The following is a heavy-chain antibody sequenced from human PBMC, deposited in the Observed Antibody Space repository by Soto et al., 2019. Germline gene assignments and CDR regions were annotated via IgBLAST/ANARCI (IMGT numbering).Heavy chain of an antibody. CDR1: GFTFDDYA. CDR3: AKAPGELLVNCFDP. J-gene: IGHJ5*02. Sequence: EVQLVESGGGLVQPGRSLRLSCAASGFTFDDYAMHWVRQAPGKGLEWVSGISWNSGSIGYADSVKGRFTISRDNAKNSLYLQRNSLRAEDTVLYYCAKAPGELLVNCFDPWGRGTLVTVSS. V-gene: IGHV3-9*01. D-gene: IGHD1-7*01. CDR2: ISWNSGSI.